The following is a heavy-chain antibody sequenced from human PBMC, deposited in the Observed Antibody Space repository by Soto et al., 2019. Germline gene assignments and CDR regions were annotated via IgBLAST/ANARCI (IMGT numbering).Heavy chain of an antibody. CDR1: GFTLSGSA. CDR2: IRSKTHNYAT. J-gene: IGHJ4*02. Sequence: EVQLVESGGGLVQPGESLKLSGAASGFTLSGSAVHWVRQASGKGLEWVGRIRSKTHNYATDYIASVKGRFTMSRDDSNNTAYLQMNGLKTDDTAVYYCTRCGGSYSFGYWGQGTLVTDSS. CDR3: TRCGGSYSFGY. D-gene: IGHD1-26*01. V-gene: IGHV3-73*02.